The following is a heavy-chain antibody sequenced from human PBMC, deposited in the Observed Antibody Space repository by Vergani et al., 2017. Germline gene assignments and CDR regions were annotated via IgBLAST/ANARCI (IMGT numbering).Heavy chain of an antibody. Sequence: QVQLQESGPGLLKPSQTLSLTCTVSGGSINSHNYYWSWIRQPAGKGLEWIGRIHTSGSTNYNPSLKSRVTMSEDTSKNQFSLNLTSVTAADTALYFCARGSCLGGSCYKPLFDDWGQGILVTVSS. V-gene: IGHV4-61*02. CDR3: ARGSCLGGSCYKPLFDD. CDR2: IHTSGST. CDR1: GGSINSHNYY. J-gene: IGHJ4*02. D-gene: IGHD2-15*01.